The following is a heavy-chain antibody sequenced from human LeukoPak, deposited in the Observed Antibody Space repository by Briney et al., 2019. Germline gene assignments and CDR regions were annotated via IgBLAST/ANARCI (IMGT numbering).Heavy chain of an antibody. V-gene: IGHV3-21*04. CDR1: GFTFSSYS. J-gene: IGHJ5*02. CDR3: ARGRYYDFWSGYYPYNWFDP. CDR2: ISSSSSSM. D-gene: IGHD3-3*01. Sequence: KPGGSLRLSCAASGFTFSSYSMNWVRQAPGKGLEWVSSISSSSSSMYYADSVKDRFTISRDNAKNSLYLQMNSLRAEDTAVYYCARGRYYDFWSGYYPYNWFDPWGQGTLVTVSS.